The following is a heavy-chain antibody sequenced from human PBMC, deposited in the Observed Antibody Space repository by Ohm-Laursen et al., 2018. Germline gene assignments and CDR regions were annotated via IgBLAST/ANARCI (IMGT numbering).Heavy chain of an antibody. J-gene: IGHJ4*02. D-gene: IGHD6-19*01. CDR1: GASVSSGRYY. Sequence: SDTLSLTCTVSGASVSSGRYYWSWIRQPPGQGLEWMGYITNDGTTSYNPSLESRVTMSVDTSKNQFSLKLSSVTAADTAVYYCARAAGSSGWYYFDYWGQGTLVTVSS. CDR3: ARAAGSSGWYYFDY. CDR2: ITNDGTT. V-gene: IGHV4-61*01.